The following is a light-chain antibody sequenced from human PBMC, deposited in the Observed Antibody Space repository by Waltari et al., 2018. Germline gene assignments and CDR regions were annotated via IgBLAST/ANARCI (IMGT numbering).Light chain of an antibody. Sequence: EIVLTQSPGTLSLSPGERATLSCRTSQSVYSNYLAWYQQKPGQAPRLLIYGATNRATGIPDRFRGSGSGTDYALTISRLEPEDFALYYCQQYGTSPYTFGQGTKLEI. CDR2: GAT. CDR1: QSVYSNY. V-gene: IGKV3-20*01. CDR3: QQYGTSPYT. J-gene: IGKJ2*01.